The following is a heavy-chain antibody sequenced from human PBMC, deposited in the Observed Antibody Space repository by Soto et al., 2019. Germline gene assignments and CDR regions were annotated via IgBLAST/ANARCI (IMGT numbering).Heavy chain of an antibody. V-gene: IGHV3-9*01. CDR1: GFTFDDYA. CDR2: ISWNSGSI. J-gene: IGHJ4*02. D-gene: IGHD6-13*01. Sequence: EVQLVESGGGLVQPGRSLRLSCAASGFTFDDYAMHWVRQAPGKGLEWVSGISWNSGSIGYADSVKGRFTISRDNAKNSLYLPMNSLRAEDTALYYCAKVPLGSSWYVDGFFDYWGQGTLVTVSS. CDR3: AKVPLGSSWYVDGFFDY.